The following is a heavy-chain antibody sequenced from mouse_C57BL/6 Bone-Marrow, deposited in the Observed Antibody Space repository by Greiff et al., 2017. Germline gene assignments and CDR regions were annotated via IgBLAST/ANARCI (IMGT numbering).Heavy chain of an antibody. D-gene: IGHD2-5*01. Sequence: VQLQQSGAELARPGASVKLSCKASGYTFTSYGISWVKQRTGQGLEWIGEIYPRSGNTYYNEKFKGKATLTADKSSSTAYMELRSLTSEDSAVYFCSRVGSNCFAMDYWGQRTPGTVSS. CDR1: GYTFTSYG. CDR2: IYPRSGNT. CDR3: SRVGSNCFAMDY. V-gene: IGHV1-81*01. J-gene: IGHJ4*01.